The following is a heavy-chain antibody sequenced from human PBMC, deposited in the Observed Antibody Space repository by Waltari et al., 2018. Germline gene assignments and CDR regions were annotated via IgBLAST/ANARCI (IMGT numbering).Heavy chain of an antibody. CDR3: ARGTTIFGVVPFY. J-gene: IGHJ4*02. CDR1: GGPISSSSYY. V-gene: IGHV4-39*07. D-gene: IGHD3-3*01. Sequence: QLQLQESGPGLVKPSETLSLTCTVSGGPISSSSYYWGWLRQPPGKGLEWIGSIYYSGSTYYNPSLKSRVTISVDTSKNQFSLKLSSVTAADTAVYYCARGTTIFGVVPFYWGQGTLVTVSS. CDR2: IYYSGST.